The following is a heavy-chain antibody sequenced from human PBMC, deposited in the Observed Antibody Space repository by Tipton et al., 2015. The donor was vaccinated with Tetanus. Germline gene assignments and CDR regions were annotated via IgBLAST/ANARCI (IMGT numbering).Heavy chain of an antibody. CDR1: GYKFINYD. Sequence: QVQLVQSGAEQRKPGASVKVSCKASGYKFINYDIIWVRQVDGEGLEWMGWMNPSSGNTGFAQKFQGRVTMTSSSAITTAYMELSSLRSDDTAVYYCARSKGGTRDYYAIKYWGQGTLVTVSS. J-gene: IGHJ4*02. CDR3: ARSKGGTRDYYAIKY. D-gene: IGHD1-26*01. V-gene: IGHV1-8*01. CDR2: MNPSSGNT.